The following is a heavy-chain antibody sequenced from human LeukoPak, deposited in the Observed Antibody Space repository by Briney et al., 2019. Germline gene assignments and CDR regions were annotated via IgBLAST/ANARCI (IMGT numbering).Heavy chain of an antibody. Sequence: GGSLRLSCAASGFTFSSYSMNWVRQAPGKGLEWVSSISSSSSYIYYAVSVKGRFTISRDNAKNSLYLQMNSLRAEDTAVYYCARDPMYYDILTGYSPYYFDYWGQGTLVTVSS. CDR2: ISSSSSYI. CDR1: GFTFSSYS. J-gene: IGHJ4*02. D-gene: IGHD3-9*01. CDR3: ARDPMYYDILTGYSPYYFDY. V-gene: IGHV3-21*01.